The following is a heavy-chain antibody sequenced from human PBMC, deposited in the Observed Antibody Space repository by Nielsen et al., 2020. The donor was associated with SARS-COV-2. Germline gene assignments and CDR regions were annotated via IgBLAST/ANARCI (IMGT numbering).Heavy chain of an antibody. V-gene: IGHV3-23*01. J-gene: IGHJ6*02. CDR3: AKDEREGYHYGIDV. D-gene: IGHD1-26*01. CDR1: GFTFSNYD. Sequence: GESLKISCESSGFTFSNYDMNWVRQAPGKGLEWVSGISGSAGTTHYADSVKGRSTISRDNSKNMLYLQMNSLRAEDTAVYYCAKDEREGYHYGIDVWGQGTTVTVSS. CDR2: ISGSAGTT.